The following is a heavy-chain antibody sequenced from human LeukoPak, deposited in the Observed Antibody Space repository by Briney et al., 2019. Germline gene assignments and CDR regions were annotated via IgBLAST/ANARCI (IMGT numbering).Heavy chain of an antibody. CDR1: GFTFSSYW. D-gene: IGHD6-13*01. CDR3: ARRLIAAAGPTAFDI. V-gene: IGHV3-7*01. Sequence: GGSLRLSCAASGFTFSSYWMSWVRQAPGKGLEWVANIKQDGSEKYYVDSVKGRFTISRDNAKNSLYLQMNSLRAEDTAIYYCARRLIAAAGPTAFDIWGQGTMVTVSS. CDR2: IKQDGSEK. J-gene: IGHJ3*02.